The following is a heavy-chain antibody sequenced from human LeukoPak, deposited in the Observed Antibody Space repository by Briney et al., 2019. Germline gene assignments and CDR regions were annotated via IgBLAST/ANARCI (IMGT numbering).Heavy chain of an antibody. CDR2: INHSGST. D-gene: IGHD1-26*01. Sequence: SETLSLTCAVYGGSFSGYYWSWIRQPPGKGLEWIGEINHSGSTNYNPSLESRVTISVDTSKNQFSLKLTSLTAADTALYYCARQDGGSFYRVDCWGQGTLVIVSS. V-gene: IGHV4-34*01. CDR1: GGSFSGYY. CDR3: ARQDGGSFYRVDC. J-gene: IGHJ4*02.